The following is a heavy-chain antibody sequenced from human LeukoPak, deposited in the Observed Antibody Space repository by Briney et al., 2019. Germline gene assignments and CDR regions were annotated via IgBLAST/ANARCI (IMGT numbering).Heavy chain of an antibody. CDR1: GFTFSSYA. J-gene: IGHJ6*02. V-gene: IGHV3-30-3*01. CDR3: ARDSHDKSRYYYGMDV. Sequence: GRSLRLSCAASGFTFSSYAMHCVRQAPGEGLEWVAVISYDGSNKYYADSVKGRFTISRDNSKNTLYLQMNSLRAEDTAVYYCARDSHDKSRYYYGMDVWGQGTTVTVSS. CDR2: ISYDGSNK.